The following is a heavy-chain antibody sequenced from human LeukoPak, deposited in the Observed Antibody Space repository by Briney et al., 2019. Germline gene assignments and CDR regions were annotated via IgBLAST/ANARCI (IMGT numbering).Heavy chain of an antibody. J-gene: IGHJ4*02. V-gene: IGHV4-59*08. CDR2: IYYTGST. CDR3: ARASGSSAVPFDY. D-gene: IGHD3-10*01. Sequence: SETLSLTCTVSGGSITNFYWSWVRQPPGKRLEWLGFIYYTGSTTYNPSLESRVTISVDTSKNQFSLRLRSVTAADTAVYYCARASGSSAVPFDYWGQGTLVTVSS. CDR1: GGSITNFY.